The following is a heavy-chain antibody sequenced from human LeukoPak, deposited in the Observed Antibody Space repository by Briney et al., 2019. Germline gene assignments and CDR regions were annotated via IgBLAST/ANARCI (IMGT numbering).Heavy chain of an antibody. D-gene: IGHD2-2*01. Sequence: PWRSLRLSCAASGFTFSSYGMHWVRQAPGKGLEWVGVIWYNGSNKYYAYSVKGLFTISRDNSKNTLYLQKNSLRAEDTAVYYCARGGYCSSTSCPHYYYGMDVWGQGTTVTVSS. J-gene: IGHJ6*02. CDR1: GFTFSSYG. V-gene: IGHV3-33*01. CDR2: IWYNGSNK. CDR3: ARGGYCSSTSCPHYYYGMDV.